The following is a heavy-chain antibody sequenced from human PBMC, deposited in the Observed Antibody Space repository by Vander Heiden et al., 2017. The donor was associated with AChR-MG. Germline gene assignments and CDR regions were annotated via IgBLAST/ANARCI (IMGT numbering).Heavy chain of an antibody. CDR2: IIPIFGTA. V-gene: IGHV1-69*01. CDR3: ARVPFRGYYYYGMDV. CDR1: GGTFSSYA. J-gene: IGHJ6*02. D-gene: IGHD3-16*01. Sequence: GKKPGSSVKVSCKASGGTFSSYAISWVRQAPGQGLEWMGGIIPIFGTANYAQKFQGRVTITADESTSTAYMELSSLRSEDTAVYYCARVPFRGYYYYGMDVWGQGTTVTVSS.